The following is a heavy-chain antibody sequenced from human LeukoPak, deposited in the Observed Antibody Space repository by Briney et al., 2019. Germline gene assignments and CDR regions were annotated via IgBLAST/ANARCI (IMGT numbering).Heavy chain of an antibody. CDR2: IIPIFGTA. J-gene: IGHJ4*02. V-gene: IGHV1-69*05. CDR1: GGTFSSYA. CDR3: ASIDWGYGDY. Sequence: GSSVKVSCKASGGTFSSYAISWVRQAPGQGLEWMGRIIPIFGTANYAKKFQGRVTITTDESTSTAYMELSSLRSEDTAVYYCASIDWGYGDYWGQGTLVTVSS. D-gene: IGHD7-27*01.